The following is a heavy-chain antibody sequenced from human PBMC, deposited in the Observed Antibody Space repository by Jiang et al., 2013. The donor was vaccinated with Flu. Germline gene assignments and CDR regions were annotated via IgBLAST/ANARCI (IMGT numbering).Heavy chain of an antibody. D-gene: IGHD3-10*01. Sequence: GSGLVKPSETLSLTCTVSGGSISSYYWSWIRQPPGKGLEWIGYFYYSGSTNYNPSLKSRLTISVDASRNQFSLKLSFVTAADTAVYYCARHGGATMVRGDMLSAFDIWGQGTMVTVSS. V-gene: IGHV4-59*08. J-gene: IGHJ3*02. CDR2: FYYSGST. CDR3: ARHGGATMVRGDMLSAFDI. CDR1: GGSISSYY.